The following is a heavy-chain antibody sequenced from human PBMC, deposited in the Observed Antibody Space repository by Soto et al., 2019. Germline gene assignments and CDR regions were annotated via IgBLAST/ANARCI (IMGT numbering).Heavy chain of an antibody. J-gene: IGHJ4*02. D-gene: IGHD3-16*01. CDR2: IKSRHDGGTT. CDR1: GLIFDNAW. CDR3: NTFWGEEIGRPRHVDY. V-gene: IGHV3-15*07. Sequence: EVRLAESGGGLIKPGGSVRLSCVASGLIFDNAWMHWVRQAPGKGLEWLGRIKSRHDGGTTDYAAPVKGSVTISRDDSKNTAYLQISGLQTEDTGVYFCNTFWGEEIGRPRHVDYWGQGTLVTVSS.